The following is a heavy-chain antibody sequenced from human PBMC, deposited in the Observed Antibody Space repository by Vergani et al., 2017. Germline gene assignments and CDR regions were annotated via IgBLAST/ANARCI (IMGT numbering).Heavy chain of an antibody. D-gene: IGHD2-21*01. Sequence: EVQLLESGGNLIQPGGSLRLSCGASGFTFSSYAMTWVRLAPGKGLQWVSAISGSGGNTFYTDSVKGRFPISRDNFKDTLYLQMNSLRVEDTAIYYCAKARDQNRKGGNCYAYYYGLDLWGQGTTVTVSS. V-gene: IGHV3-23*01. J-gene: IGHJ6*02. CDR1: GFTFSSYA. CDR2: ISGSGGNT. CDR3: AKARDQNRKGGNCYAYYYGLDL.